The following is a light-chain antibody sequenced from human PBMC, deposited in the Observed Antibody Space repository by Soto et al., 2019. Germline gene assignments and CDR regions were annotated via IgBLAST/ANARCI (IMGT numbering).Light chain of an antibody. V-gene: IGKV3-20*01. J-gene: IGKJ4*01. CDR2: GAS. Sequence: IVLTQSPGTLALSPGERATLSGSASQSGTSYLAWYQQKPGQAPRLLIYGASFRATEVPDRFTAGGSGTAVTCTISRLEPYDYAVYYYQQYGLARLTFRGGTKVEIK. CDR3: QQYGLARLT. CDR1: QSGTSY.